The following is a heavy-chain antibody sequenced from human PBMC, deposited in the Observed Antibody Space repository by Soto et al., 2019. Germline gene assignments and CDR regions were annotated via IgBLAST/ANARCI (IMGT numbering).Heavy chain of an antibody. CDR1: GYAFTLYS. V-gene: IGHV1-46*01. D-gene: IGHD1-1*01. Sequence: QEQLVQSGAEVKKPGASVKVSCKASGYAFTLYSIHWVRQAPGQGLEWMGMINPTGGSTSYSPKFQGRVTMTTDTATTTVHMELSSLKSEDTAVFYCARSTVAYAFYIWGQGTMVTVSS. J-gene: IGHJ3*02. CDR3: ARSTVAYAFYI. CDR2: INPTGGST.